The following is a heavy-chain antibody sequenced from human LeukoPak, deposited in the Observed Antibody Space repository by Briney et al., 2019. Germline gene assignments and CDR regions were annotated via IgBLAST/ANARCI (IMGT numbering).Heavy chain of an antibody. Sequence: ASVKVSCKASGYTFTGYYMHWVRQAPGQGLEWMRRINPNSGGTNYAQKFQGRVTMTRDTSISTAYMELSRLRSDDTAVYYCATIPIVVVPAASLPLDYWGQGTLVTVSS. CDR3: ATIPIVVVPAASLPLDY. CDR1: GYTFTGYY. J-gene: IGHJ4*02. D-gene: IGHD2-2*01. CDR2: INPNSGGT. V-gene: IGHV1-2*06.